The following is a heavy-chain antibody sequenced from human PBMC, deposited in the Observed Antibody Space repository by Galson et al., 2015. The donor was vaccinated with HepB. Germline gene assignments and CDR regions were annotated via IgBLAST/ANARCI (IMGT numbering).Heavy chain of an antibody. CDR1: GGSISSSSYY. Sequence: ETLSLTCTVSGGSISSSSYYWGWIRQPPGKGLEWIGSIYYSGSTYYNPSLKSRVTISVDTSKNQFSLKLSSVTAADTAVYYCARDGYSSGWSPGYFDYWGQGTLVTVSS. CDR3: ARDGYSSGWSPGYFDY. CDR2: IYYSGST. D-gene: IGHD6-19*01. V-gene: IGHV4-39*07. J-gene: IGHJ4*02.